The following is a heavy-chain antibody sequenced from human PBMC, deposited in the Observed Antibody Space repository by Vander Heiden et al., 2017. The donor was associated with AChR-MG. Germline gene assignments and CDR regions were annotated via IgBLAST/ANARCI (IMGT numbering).Heavy chain of an antibody. CDR1: GLTLSSYG. CDR3: AKDSDVEYYDGMDV. CDR2: ICCSGGNK. J-gene: IGHJ6*02. Sequence: EVQLLESGGGVVQPGGSLRLSCAASGLTLSSYGMSWVRQAPGKGLEWVAVICCSGGNKYYADSVKGRFTISRDNSKNTLYLQMNSLRAEDTAVYYCAKDSDVEYYDGMDVWGQGTLVTVSS. V-gene: IGHV3-23*01. D-gene: IGHD3-16*01.